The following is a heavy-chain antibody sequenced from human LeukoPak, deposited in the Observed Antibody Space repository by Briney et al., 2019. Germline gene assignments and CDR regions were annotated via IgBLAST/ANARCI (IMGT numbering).Heavy chain of an antibody. V-gene: IGHV1-2*02. J-gene: IGHJ4*02. CDR3: AKSRDIVVVTAILDY. CDR1: GYTFTSYG. Sequence: ASVKVSCKASGYTFTSYGISWVRQAPGQGLEWMGWINPNSGGTNYAQKFQGRVTMTRDTSISTAYMELSRLRSDDTAVYYCAKSRDIVVVTAILDYWGQGTLVTVSS. D-gene: IGHD2-21*02. CDR2: INPNSGGT.